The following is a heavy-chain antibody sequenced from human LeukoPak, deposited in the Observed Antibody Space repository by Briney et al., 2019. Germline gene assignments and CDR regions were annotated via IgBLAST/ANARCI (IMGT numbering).Heavy chain of an antibody. CDR2: IKSKADGGTT. J-gene: IGHJ4*02. CDR3: STDPWGYFDWLYYRNY. CDR1: GFTFSNFN. V-gene: IGHV3-15*07. D-gene: IGHD3-9*01. Sequence: GGSLRLSCAASGFTFSNFNMNWVRQAPGKGLEWVGRIKSKADGGTTDHAAPVKGRFTISRDDSKNTLYLQMNSLETEDTAVYYCSTDPWGYFDWLYYRNYWGQGILVTVSS.